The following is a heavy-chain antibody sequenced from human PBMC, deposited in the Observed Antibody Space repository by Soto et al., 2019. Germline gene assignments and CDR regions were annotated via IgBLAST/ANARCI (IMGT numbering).Heavy chain of an antibody. CDR3: ARHWSGYSSSSGYYYYGMDV. CDR2: LYYSGST. D-gene: IGHD6-6*01. CDR1: GGSIGSYY. Sequence: SETLSLTCSVSGGSIGSYYWSWIRQPPGKGLEWIGCLYYSGSTNYNPSLKSRVTISVDTPKSQFSLKLSSVTAADTAVYYCARHWSGYSSSSGYYYYGMDVWGQGTTVTVSS. J-gene: IGHJ6*02. V-gene: IGHV4-59*08.